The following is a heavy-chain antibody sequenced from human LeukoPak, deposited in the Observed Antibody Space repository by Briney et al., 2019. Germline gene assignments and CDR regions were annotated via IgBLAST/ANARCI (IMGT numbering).Heavy chain of an antibody. V-gene: IGHV3-53*01. CDR3: ARGRITIFGVVIGQYYYMDV. Sequence: GGSLRLSCAASGFTFSSYAMSWVRQAPGKGLEWVSVIYSGGSTYYADSVKGRFTISRDNSKNTLYLQMNSLRAEDTAVYYCARGRITIFGVVIGQYYYMDVWGKGTTVTVSS. CDR1: GFTFSSYA. CDR2: IYSGGST. J-gene: IGHJ6*03. D-gene: IGHD3-3*01.